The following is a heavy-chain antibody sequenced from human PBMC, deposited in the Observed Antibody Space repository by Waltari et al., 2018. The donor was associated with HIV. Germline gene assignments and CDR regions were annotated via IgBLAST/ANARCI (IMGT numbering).Heavy chain of an antibody. CDR1: GYTFTSYA. Sequence: QVQLVQSGAEVKKPGASVKVSCKASGYTFTSYAMHWVRQAPGQRLEWMGWINAVNGNTKYSQKFQGRVTITRDTSASTAYMELSSLRSEDTAVYYCARDEGPSYELFGFFDYWGQGTLVTVSS. D-gene: IGHD3-10*01. CDR2: INAVNGNT. CDR3: ARDEGPSYELFGFFDY. J-gene: IGHJ4*02. V-gene: IGHV1-3*01.